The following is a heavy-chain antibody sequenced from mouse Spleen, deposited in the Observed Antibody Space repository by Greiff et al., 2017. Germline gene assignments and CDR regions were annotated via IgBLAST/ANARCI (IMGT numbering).Heavy chain of an antibody. J-gene: IGHJ3*01. V-gene: IGHV1-19*01. CDR3: ARSWAWFAY. CDR2: INPYNGGT. D-gene: IGHD4-1*01. CDR1: GYTFTDYY. Sequence: VQLQQSGPVLVKPGASVKMSCKASGYTFTDYYMNWVKQSHGKSLEWIGVINPYNGGTSYNQKFKGKATLTVDKSSSTAYMELNSLTSEDSAVYYCARSWAWFAYWGQGTLVTGSA.